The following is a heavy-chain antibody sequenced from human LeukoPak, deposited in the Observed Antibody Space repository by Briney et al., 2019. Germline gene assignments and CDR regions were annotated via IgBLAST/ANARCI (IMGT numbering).Heavy chain of an antibody. Sequence: GESLKISCKASGYTFTHQWIGWVRQKSGSGLEWMGIIYPRDFDTRYSPSFQGHVTISADTSINTAYLEWSRLDASDTGIYYCARHSDVIGAIWGQGTLVTVSS. J-gene: IGHJ4*02. D-gene: IGHD3-10*01. V-gene: IGHV5-51*01. CDR3: ARHSDVIGAI. CDR2: IYPRDFDT. CDR1: GYTFTHQW.